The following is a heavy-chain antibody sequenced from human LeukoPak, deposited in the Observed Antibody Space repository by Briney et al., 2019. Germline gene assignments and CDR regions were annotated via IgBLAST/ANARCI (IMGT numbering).Heavy chain of an antibody. J-gene: IGHJ6*02. Sequence: GGSLRLSCAASGFTFRDYYMTWIRQAPGKGLEWIPYISRSGDTLYYADSVEGRFTISRDNAKNSLYLQMNGLRAEDTAVYYCAREVVIFPDYYYYGMDVWGQGTTVTVSS. V-gene: IGHV3-11*01. CDR3: AREVVIFPDYYYYGMDV. CDR1: GFTFRDYY. D-gene: IGHD3-9*01. CDR2: ISRSGDTL.